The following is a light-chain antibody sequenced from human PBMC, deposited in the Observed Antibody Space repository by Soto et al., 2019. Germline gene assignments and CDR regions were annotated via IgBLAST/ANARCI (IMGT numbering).Light chain of an antibody. V-gene: IGLV1-47*01. CDR1: SSNIGSNY. CDR2: RNN. CDR3: AAWDDSLSGSYV. J-gene: IGLJ1*01. Sequence: QSVLTQPPSASGTPGQRVTISCSGSSSNIGSNYVYWYQQLPGTAPKLLIYRNNQRPSGVPDRFSGSKSGTSASLAISGLRSEDEADYYCAAWDDSLSGSYVFGTGNKVTVL.